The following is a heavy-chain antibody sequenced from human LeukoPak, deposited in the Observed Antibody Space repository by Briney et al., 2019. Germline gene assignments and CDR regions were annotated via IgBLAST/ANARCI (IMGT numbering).Heavy chain of an antibody. Sequence: SETLSLTCTVSGGSISSSSYYWSWIRQPPGKGLEWIGEINHSGSTNYNPSLKSRVTISVDTSKNQFSLKLSSVTAADTAVYYCARPGYSYGYDYWGQGTLVTVSS. D-gene: IGHD5-18*01. J-gene: IGHJ4*02. V-gene: IGHV4-39*07. CDR1: GGSISSSSYY. CDR3: ARPGYSYGYDY. CDR2: INHSGST.